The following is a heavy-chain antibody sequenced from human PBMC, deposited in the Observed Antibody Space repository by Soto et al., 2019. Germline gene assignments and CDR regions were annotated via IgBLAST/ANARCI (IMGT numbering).Heavy chain of an antibody. V-gene: IGHV3-30*18. J-gene: IGHJ4*02. CDR3: AKDGQWLAYFDY. Sequence: QVQLVESGGGVVQPGRSLRLSCAASGFTFSSYGMHWVRQAPGKGLEWVAVISYDGSNKYYADSVKGRFTISRDNSNKTLYLQMNSLRAEDTAVYYCAKDGQWLAYFDYWGKGTLVTVSS. D-gene: IGHD6-19*01. CDR1: GFTFSSYG. CDR2: ISYDGSNK.